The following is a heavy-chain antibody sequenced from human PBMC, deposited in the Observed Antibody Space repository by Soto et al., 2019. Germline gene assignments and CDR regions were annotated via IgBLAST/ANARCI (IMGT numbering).Heavy chain of an antibody. CDR3: ARQLTGTTIPFDY. CDR1: GYTFSNYA. V-gene: IGHV1-3*04. D-gene: IGHD1-20*01. Sequence: ASVKVSCKASGYTFSNYAIHWVRQAPGQRPEWMGWINTANGKTQYSQKFQGRVTITRDTSASTAYMDLSSLRSEDTAVYYCARQLTGTTIPFDYWGQGTLVTVS. J-gene: IGHJ4*02. CDR2: INTANGKT.